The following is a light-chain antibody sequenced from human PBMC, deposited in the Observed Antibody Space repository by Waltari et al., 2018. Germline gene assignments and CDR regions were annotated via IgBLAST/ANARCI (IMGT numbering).Light chain of an antibody. V-gene: IGLV3-10*01. CDR2: EDT. CDR3: YSSDSTGLRV. Sequence: SYELTQTPSVSVSPGQTARITCSGHELPRKYAYWLQQKSGQAPRLVIYEDTKRPSGSPEGFPGSSSGTVATLTITGAQVDDEADYYCYSSDSTGLRVFGGGTTVVVL. CDR1: ELPRKY. J-gene: IGLJ1*01.